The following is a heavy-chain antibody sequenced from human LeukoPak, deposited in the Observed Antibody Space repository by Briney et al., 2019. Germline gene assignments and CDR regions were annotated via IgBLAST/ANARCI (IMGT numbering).Heavy chain of an antibody. CDR1: GFTFSSYS. CDR2: ISSSSSTI. D-gene: IGHD5-24*01. J-gene: IGHJ4*02. CDR3: ARDRQFSFDY. Sequence: GGSLRLSYAASGFTFSSYSMNWVRQAPGKGLEWVSYISSSSSTIYYADSVKGRFTISRDNAKNSLSLQMNSLRDEDTAVYYCARDRQFSFDYWGQGTLVTVSS. V-gene: IGHV3-48*02.